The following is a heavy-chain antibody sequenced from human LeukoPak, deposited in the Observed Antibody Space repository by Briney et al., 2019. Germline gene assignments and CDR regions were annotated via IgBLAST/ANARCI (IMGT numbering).Heavy chain of an antibody. Sequence: GGSLRLSCAASGFTFSSYWMSWVRQAPGKGLEWVANIKQDGSEKYYVASVKGRFTISRDNAKNSLYLQMNSLRAEDTAVYYCARGMANKYYYDSSGYYYLDYWGQGTLVTVSS. D-gene: IGHD3-22*01. V-gene: IGHV3-7*01. CDR1: GFTFSSYW. CDR2: IKQDGSEK. J-gene: IGHJ4*02. CDR3: ARGMANKYYYDSSGYYYLDY.